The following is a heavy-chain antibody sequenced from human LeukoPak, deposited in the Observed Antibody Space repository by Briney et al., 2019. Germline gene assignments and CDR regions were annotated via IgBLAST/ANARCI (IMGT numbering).Heavy chain of an antibody. CDR1: GGSISSDSYY. Sequence: SETLSLTCTVSGGSISSDSYYWSWIRQPAGKGLEWIGRIYTYESPNYNPSLKSRVTISVDTSKNQFSLKLTSVTAADTAVYFCARAPGGRRAYYMDVWGKGATVTVSS. D-gene: IGHD3-16*01. V-gene: IGHV4-61*02. CDR2: IYTYESP. CDR3: ARAPGGRRAYYMDV. J-gene: IGHJ6*03.